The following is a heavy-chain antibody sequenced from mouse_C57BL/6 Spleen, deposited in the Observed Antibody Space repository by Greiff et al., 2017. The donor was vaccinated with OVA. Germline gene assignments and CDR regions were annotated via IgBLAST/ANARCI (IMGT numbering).Heavy chain of an antibody. D-gene: IGHD1-1*01. V-gene: IGHV5-9-1*02. CDR2: ISSGGDYI. CDR1: GFTFSSYA. J-gene: IGHJ1*03. CDR3: TRDGSSYEYFDV. Sequence: EVKVVESGEGLVKPGGSLKLSCAASGFTFSSYAMSWVRQTPEKRLEWVAYISSGGDYIYYADTVKGRFTISRDNARNTLYLQMSSLKSEDTAMYYCTRDGSSYEYFDVWGTGTTVTVSS.